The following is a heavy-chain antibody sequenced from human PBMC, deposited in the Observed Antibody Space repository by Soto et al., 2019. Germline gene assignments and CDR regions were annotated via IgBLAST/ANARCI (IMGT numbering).Heavy chain of an antibody. CDR1: GGTFSSYA. Sequence: SVKVSCKASGGTFSSYAISWVRQAPGQGLEWMGGIIPIFGTANYAQKFQGRVTITADESTSTAYMGLSSLRSEDTAVYYCAREVGSYGSHYFDYWGQGTLVTVSS. CDR2: IIPIFGTA. CDR3: AREVGSYGSHYFDY. J-gene: IGHJ4*02. V-gene: IGHV1-69*13. D-gene: IGHD5-18*01.